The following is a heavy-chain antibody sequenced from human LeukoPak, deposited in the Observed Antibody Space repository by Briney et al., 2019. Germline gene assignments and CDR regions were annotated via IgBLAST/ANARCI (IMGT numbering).Heavy chain of an antibody. J-gene: IGHJ4*02. CDR2: IKEDGSEK. D-gene: IGHD6-13*01. CDR1: GFTFSTYW. Sequence: GGSLRLSCAASGFTFSTYWMSWVRQAPGKGLEWVANIKEDGSEKYYVDSVKGRFTISRDNAKNSLYLQMNSLRAEDTAVYYCAREGRSSSYFDYWGQETLVTVSS. CDR3: AREGRSSSYFDY. V-gene: IGHV3-7*01.